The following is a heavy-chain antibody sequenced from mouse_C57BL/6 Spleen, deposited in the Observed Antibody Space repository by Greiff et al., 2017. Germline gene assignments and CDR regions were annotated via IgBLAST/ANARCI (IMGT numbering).Heavy chain of an antibody. CDR2: IRSKSSNYAT. V-gene: IGHV10-3*01. D-gene: IGHD2-10*02. J-gene: IGHJ3*01. Sequence: EVQGVESGGGLVQPKGSLKLSCAASGFTFNTYAMHWVRQAPGKGLEWVARIRSKSSNYATYYADSVKDRFTISRDDSQRMLYLQMNNLKTEDTAMYYCVRAYGNHAWFAYWGQGTLVTVSA. CDR1: GFTFNTYA. CDR3: VRAYGNHAWFAY.